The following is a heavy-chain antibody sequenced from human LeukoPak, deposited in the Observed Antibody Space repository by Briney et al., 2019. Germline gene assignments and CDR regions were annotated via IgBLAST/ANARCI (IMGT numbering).Heavy chain of an antibody. D-gene: IGHD3/OR15-3a*01. CDR2: INHNSGGT. CDR3: ARDVGLSDY. V-gene: IGHV1-2*02. J-gene: IGHJ4*02. Sequence: ASVKVSCKASGYTFTAHYLHWVRQAPGQGLEWMAWINHNSGGTKYAEKFQGRVTVTRDTSTSTAYMELSRLRSDDTAVYYCARDVGLSDYWGQGTLVTVSS. CDR1: GYTFTAHY.